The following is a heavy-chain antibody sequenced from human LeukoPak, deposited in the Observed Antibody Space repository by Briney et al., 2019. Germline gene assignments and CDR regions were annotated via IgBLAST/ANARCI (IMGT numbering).Heavy chain of an antibody. J-gene: IGHJ5*02. Sequence: PSETLSLTCTVSGGSMSSYYWSWIRQPPGKGLEWIGYIYHRGTTNYNPSLKSRVTIPVHKSKKQFSLKLNSVTAADTAVYYCARAPGVGGGPVAGTNWFDPWGQGTLVTVSS. CDR3: ARAPGVGGGPVAGTNWFDP. CDR2: IYHRGTT. D-gene: IGHD6-19*01. CDR1: GGSMSSYY. V-gene: IGHV4-59*01.